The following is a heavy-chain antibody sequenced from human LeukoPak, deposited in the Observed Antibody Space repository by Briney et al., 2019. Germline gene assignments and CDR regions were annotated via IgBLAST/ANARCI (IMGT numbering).Heavy chain of an antibody. D-gene: IGHD6-13*01. CDR3: ARDFGSAAASYEY. CDR2: INQNGVEM. J-gene: IGHJ4*02. Sequence: GGSLRLSCATSGFTFTNYWMTWVRQAPGKGLEWVANINQNGVEMYYVESVKGRFTISRDSGRNSLFLQMNSLRAEDTAVYYCARDFGSAAASYEYWGRGTLVTVSS. CDR1: GFTFTNYW. V-gene: IGHV3-7*01.